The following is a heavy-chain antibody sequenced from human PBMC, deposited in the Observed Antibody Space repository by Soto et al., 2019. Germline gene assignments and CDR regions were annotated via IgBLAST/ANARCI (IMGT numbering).Heavy chain of an antibody. CDR2: ISYDGSNK. V-gene: IGHV3-30-3*01. D-gene: IGHD2-15*01. Sequence: QVQLVESGGGVVQPGRSLRLSCAASGFTFSSYTMHLVRQAPGKGLEWVAVISYDGSNKYYADSVKGRFTISRDNSKNTLYLQMNSLRAEDTAVYYCARDQGRYYYYYGMDVWGQGTTVTVSS. CDR1: GFTFSSYT. CDR3: ARDQGRYYYYYGMDV. J-gene: IGHJ6*02.